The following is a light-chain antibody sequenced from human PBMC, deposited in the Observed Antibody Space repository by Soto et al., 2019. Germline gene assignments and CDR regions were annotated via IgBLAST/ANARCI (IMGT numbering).Light chain of an antibody. CDR2: DAS. CDR1: QSVNSN. Sequence: EIVMTQSPATLSVSPGERATLSCRASQSVNSNLAWYRQKPGQAPRLLISDASTRAPGVPARFSGSGSGTELTLTISSLQSEDSGIYYCQQYNFWPPLTFGGGTKVEIK. CDR3: QQYNFWPPLT. J-gene: IGKJ4*01. V-gene: IGKV3-15*01.